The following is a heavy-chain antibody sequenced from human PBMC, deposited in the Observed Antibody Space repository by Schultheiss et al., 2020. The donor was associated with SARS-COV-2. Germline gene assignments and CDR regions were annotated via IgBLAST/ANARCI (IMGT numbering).Heavy chain of an antibody. CDR3: AKIGYRAARPPTTYYFDY. J-gene: IGHJ4*02. Sequence: SLKISCAASGFSFDDHAMHWVRQAPGKGLEWVSGISWNSGSIDYADSVKGRFTISRDNAKNSLYLQMNSLGVEDTAVYYCAKIGYRAARPPTTYYFDYWGQGTLVTVSS. V-gene: IGHV3-9*01. CDR2: ISWNSGSI. CDR1: GFSFDDHA. D-gene: IGHD6-6*01.